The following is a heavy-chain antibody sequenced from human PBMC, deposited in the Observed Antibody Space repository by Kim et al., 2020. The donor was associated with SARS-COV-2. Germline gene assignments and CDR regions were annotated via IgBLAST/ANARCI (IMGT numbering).Heavy chain of an antibody. V-gene: IGHV2-70*11. Sequence: SGPTLVNPTQTLTLTCTFSGFSLSTSGMCVSWIRQPPGKALEWLARIDWDDDKYYSTSLKTRLTISKDTSKNQVVLTMTNMDPVDTATYYCARMPAMGPRDSRDYYCYGMDVRGQGTTVTVSS. CDR3: ARMPAMGPRDSRDYYCYGMDV. CDR1: GFSLSTSGMC. D-gene: IGHD5-18*01. CDR2: IDWDDDK. J-gene: IGHJ6*02.